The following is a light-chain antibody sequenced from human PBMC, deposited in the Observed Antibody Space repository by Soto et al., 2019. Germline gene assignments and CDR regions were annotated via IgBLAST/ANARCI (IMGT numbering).Light chain of an antibody. Sequence: DIQMTQSPSTLYASVGDRVTITCRASQSIGASLAWFQQKPGKAPNLLIYKASSLESGDPSRFSGSGSGTEFTLAISTLQPDDFASYYCQQYNRSPLTFGGGTKGEIK. CDR1: QSIGAS. CDR3: QQYNRSPLT. J-gene: IGKJ4*01. CDR2: KAS. V-gene: IGKV1-5*03.